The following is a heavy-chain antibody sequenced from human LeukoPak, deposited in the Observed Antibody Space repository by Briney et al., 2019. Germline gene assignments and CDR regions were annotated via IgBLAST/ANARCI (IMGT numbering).Heavy chain of an antibody. Sequence: GGSLRLSCAASQFILSNYWMDWVRQAPGKGLEWVAKIKQDGSEKYYVDSVKGRFTISRDNAKNSLYLQMNSLRAEDTAVYYCARDSNWVLDYWGHGTLVTVSS. D-gene: IGHD7-27*01. CDR1: QFILSNYW. V-gene: IGHV3-7*03. CDR3: ARDSNWVLDY. J-gene: IGHJ4*01. CDR2: IKQDGSEK.